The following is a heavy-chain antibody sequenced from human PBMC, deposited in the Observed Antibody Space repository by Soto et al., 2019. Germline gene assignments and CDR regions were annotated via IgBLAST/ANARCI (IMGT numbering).Heavy chain of an antibody. CDR2: ISGGRSSI. J-gene: IGHJ4*02. CDR1: EFTCSSSA. D-gene: IGHD5-12*01. CDR3: AQGGVAYFRIAY. V-gene: IGHV3-23*01. Sequence: EVQLLASGGGLVQPGGSLRLSCAASEFTCSSSAMTWVRQAPGKGLEWISAISGGRSSIFYADSVKGRFTDSRDNSKNRLYLQMTGIRAADTAVCYCAQGGVAYFRIAYWGQGTLVIVSS.